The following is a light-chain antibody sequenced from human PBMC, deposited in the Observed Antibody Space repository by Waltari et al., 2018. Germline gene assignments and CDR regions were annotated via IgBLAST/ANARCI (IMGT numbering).Light chain of an antibody. CDR2: ENN. CDR1: SSKNGNNY. J-gene: IGLJ1*01. CDR3: GTWDASLGGI. V-gene: IGLV1-51*02. Sequence: QSVLTQPPSVSAAPGQTVTISCSADSSKNGNNYVSWYQHFPGTAPKLLIYENNRRPSGIPDRFSGSKSGTSATLGITGLQTGDEADYYCGTWDASLGGIFGTGTKVTVL.